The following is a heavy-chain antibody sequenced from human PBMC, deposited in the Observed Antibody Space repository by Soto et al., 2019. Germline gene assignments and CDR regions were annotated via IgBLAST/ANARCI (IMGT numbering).Heavy chain of an antibody. CDR3: AVVAGSYYVDC. V-gene: IGHV3-64D*08. CDR2: ISNSGGST. CDR1: GFTFSSYG. J-gene: IGHJ4*02. D-gene: IGHD2-15*01. Sequence: EVQLVESGGGLVQSGGSLRVSCSASGFTFSSYGIHWVRQAPGKGLEYVSAISNSGGSTNYADSVKGRFTVSRDNSKNTLYLEVSCLRAEVTAVYYCAVVAGSYYVDCWGEGSLVTVSS.